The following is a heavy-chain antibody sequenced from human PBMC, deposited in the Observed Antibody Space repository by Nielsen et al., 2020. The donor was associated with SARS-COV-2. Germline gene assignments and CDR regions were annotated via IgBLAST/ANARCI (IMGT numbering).Heavy chain of an antibody. Sequence: SVKVSCKASGGTFSSYAISWVRQAPGQGLEWMGGIIPIFGTANYAQKFQGRVTITADESTSTAYMELSSLRSEDTAVYYCARTATYSQAGDVWGQGTTVTVSS. CDR2: IIPIFGTA. CDR3: ARTATYSQAGDV. CDR1: GGTFSSYA. J-gene: IGHJ6*02. D-gene: IGHD6-13*01. V-gene: IGHV1-69*13.